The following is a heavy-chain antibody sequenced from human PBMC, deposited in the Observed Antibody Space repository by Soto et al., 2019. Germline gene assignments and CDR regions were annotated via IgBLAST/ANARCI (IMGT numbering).Heavy chain of an antibody. CDR2: ILVDGRT. J-gene: IGHJ3*02. CDR1: GFTCSSYD. D-gene: IGHD2-8*02. CDR3: AKATATGGGAFDI. Sequence: GGSLRLSCAASGFTCSSYDMSWVRQAPGKGLEWVSTILVDGRTFYVDSVKGRFTISRDNSKNTVYLQMNSLTAGDTALYYCAKATATGGGAFDICGQGTMVTVSS. V-gene: IGHV3-23*01.